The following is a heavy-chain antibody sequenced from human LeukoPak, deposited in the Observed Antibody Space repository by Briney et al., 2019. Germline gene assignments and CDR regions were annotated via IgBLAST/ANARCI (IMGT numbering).Heavy chain of an antibody. CDR1: GFTFSSYW. V-gene: IGHV3-7*01. Sequence: GGSLRLSCAASGFTFSSYWMSWVRQAPGKGLEWVANIKQDGSEKYYVDSVKGRFTISRDNAKNSLYLQMKSLRAEDTAVYYCARDSAGGAEDYWGQGTLVTVSS. CDR3: ARDSAGGAEDY. D-gene: IGHD3-16*01. CDR2: IKQDGSEK. J-gene: IGHJ4*02.